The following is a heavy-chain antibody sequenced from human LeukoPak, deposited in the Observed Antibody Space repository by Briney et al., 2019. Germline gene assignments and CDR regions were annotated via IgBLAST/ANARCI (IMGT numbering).Heavy chain of an antibody. J-gene: IGHJ4*02. Sequence: SETLSLTCAVYGGSLSGYYWSWIRQPPGKGLEWIGEINHSGSTNYNPSLKSRVTISVDTSKNQFSLKLSSVTAADTAVYYCARGSVTGYYTFDYWGQGTLVTVSS. CDR3: ARGSVTGYYTFDY. V-gene: IGHV4-34*01. CDR2: INHSGST. CDR1: GGSLSGYY. D-gene: IGHD3-9*01.